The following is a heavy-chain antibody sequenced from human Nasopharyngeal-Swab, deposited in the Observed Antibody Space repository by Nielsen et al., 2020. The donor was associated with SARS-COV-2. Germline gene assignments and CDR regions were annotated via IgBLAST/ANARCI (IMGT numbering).Heavy chain of an antibody. D-gene: IGHD6-13*01. CDR3: ARGIIAAAED. J-gene: IGHJ4*02. CDR2: ISYDGSTK. Sequence: GESLKISCAASGFTFTSYGIHWVRQAPGKGLEWVAVISYDGSTKYYADSVKGRFTVSRDNSKNTLYLQMNSLRAEDTAVYYCARGIIAAAEDWGQGTLVTVSS. V-gene: IGHV3-30-3*01. CDR1: GFTFTSYG.